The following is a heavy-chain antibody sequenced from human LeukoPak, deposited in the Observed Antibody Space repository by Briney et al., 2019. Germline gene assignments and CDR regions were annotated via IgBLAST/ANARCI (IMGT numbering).Heavy chain of an antibody. Sequence: ASVTVSCKASGYTFTSYDINWVRQAAGQGLEWMGWMNPNSGNTGYAQKFQGRVTMTRNTSISTAYMELSSLRSEDTAVYYCARRGIAVAGTKWGYYYYMDVWGKGTTVTVSS. J-gene: IGHJ6*03. V-gene: IGHV1-8*01. D-gene: IGHD6-19*01. CDR3: ARRGIAVAGTKWGYYYYMDV. CDR1: GYTFTSYD. CDR2: MNPNSGNT.